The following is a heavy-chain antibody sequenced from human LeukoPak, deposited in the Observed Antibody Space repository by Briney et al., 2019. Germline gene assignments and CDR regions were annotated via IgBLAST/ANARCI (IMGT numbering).Heavy chain of an antibody. D-gene: IGHD4-17*01. CDR3: AKGFTVTPNWFDP. Sequence: WIRQTPGKGLEWVSAISGSGGSTYYADSVKGRFTISRDNSKNTPYLQMNSLRAEDTAVYYCAKGFTVTPNWFDPWGQGTLVTVSS. J-gene: IGHJ5*02. CDR2: ISGSGGST. V-gene: IGHV3-23*01.